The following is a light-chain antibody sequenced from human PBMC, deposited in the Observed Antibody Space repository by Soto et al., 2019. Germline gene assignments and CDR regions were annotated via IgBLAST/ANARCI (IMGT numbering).Light chain of an antibody. CDR1: QNIDNY. CDR3: QQLNTYSS. CDR2: DAS. Sequence: DIQMTQSPSSLSASLGDRVTITCRASQNIDNYLNWYQQKPGKAPKVLIYDASKLHSGVPSRFSGSGSGTEFTLTISSLQPEDFATYFCQQLNTYSSFGGGTKVDIK. J-gene: IGKJ4*01. V-gene: IGKV1-17*01.